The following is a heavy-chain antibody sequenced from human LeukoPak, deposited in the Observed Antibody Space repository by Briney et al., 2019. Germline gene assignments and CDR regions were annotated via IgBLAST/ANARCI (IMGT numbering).Heavy chain of an antibody. CDR2: INHSGST. Sequence: SETLSLTCAVYGGSFSGYYWSWIRQPPGKGLEWSGEINHSGSTNYNPSLKSRVTISVDTSKNQFSLKLSSVTAADTAVYYCARGRISIAGGDYYYYYGMDVWGQGTTVTVSS. CDR3: ARGRISIAGGDYYYYYGMDV. D-gene: IGHD3-10*01. CDR1: GGSFSGYY. J-gene: IGHJ6*02. V-gene: IGHV4-34*01.